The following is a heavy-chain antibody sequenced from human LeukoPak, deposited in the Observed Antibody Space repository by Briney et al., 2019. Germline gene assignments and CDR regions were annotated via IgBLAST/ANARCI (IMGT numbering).Heavy chain of an antibody. J-gene: IGHJ4*02. Sequence: PGGSLRLSCAASGFTFSSYEMNWVRQAPGKGLEWVSFISSSGSAIHYADSVRGRFTISRDNAKNSLFLQMSRLRAKDTAVYYCAREKLSFFDSSGYFDHWGQGTLVTVSS. D-gene: IGHD3-22*01. CDR3: AREKLSFFDSSGYFDH. V-gene: IGHV3-48*03. CDR1: GFTFSSYE. CDR2: ISSSGSAI.